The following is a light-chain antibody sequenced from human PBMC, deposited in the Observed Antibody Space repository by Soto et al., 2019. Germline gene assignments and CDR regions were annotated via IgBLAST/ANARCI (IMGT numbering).Light chain of an antibody. Sequence: QSALTQPPSASGSPGQSVTISCTGTSSDVGGYNYVSWYQQHPGKAPKLMIYEVSKRPSGVPDRFSGSKSGNTASLTVSGHEAEDEADYYCRSYVGGNRYVFGTGTKLTVL. V-gene: IGLV2-8*01. CDR1: SSDVGGYNY. J-gene: IGLJ1*01. CDR3: RSYVGGNRYV. CDR2: EVS.